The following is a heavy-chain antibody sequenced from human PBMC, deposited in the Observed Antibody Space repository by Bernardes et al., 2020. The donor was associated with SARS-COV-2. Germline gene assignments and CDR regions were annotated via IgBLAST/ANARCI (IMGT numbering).Heavy chain of an antibody. J-gene: IGHJ4*02. CDR2: IYYSGTT. CDR1: GSSVSSVGYY. CDR3: AGSFSTVTYDY. V-gene: IGHV4-31*03. Sequence: SETLSLTCTVPGSSVSSVGYYRSWLLQPPGKGPEWAGYIYYSGTTYYNPSLKSRVMISGDTSNNQFSLKLSSVTAADTAVYYCAGSFSTVTYDYWGQGALVTVSS. D-gene: IGHD4-4*01.